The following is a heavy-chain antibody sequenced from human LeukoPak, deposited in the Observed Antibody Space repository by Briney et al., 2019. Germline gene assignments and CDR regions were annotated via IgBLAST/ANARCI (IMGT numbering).Heavy chain of an antibody. D-gene: IGHD5-12*01. CDR1: RYTFTSYD. V-gene: IGHV1-8*01. CDR2: MNPNSGNT. Sequence: GASVKVSCKASRYTFTSYDINWVRQATGQGLEWMGWMNPNSGNTGYAQKFQGRVTMTRNTSISTAYMELSSLRSEDTAVYYCARDVRRGATIRNAFDIWGQGTMVTVSS. CDR3: ARDVRRGATIRNAFDI. J-gene: IGHJ3*02.